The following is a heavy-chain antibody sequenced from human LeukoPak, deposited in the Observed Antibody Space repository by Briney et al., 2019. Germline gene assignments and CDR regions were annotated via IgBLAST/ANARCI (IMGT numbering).Heavy chain of an antibody. J-gene: IGHJ4*02. D-gene: IGHD2-8*01. CDR3: AAGRGYCTNGVCPGVGY. V-gene: IGHV3-21*01. CDR2: ISSSSSYI. CDR1: GFTFSSYW. Sequence: GGSLRLSCAASGFTFSSYWMSWVRQAPGKGLEWVSSISSSSSYIYYADSVKGRFTISRDNAKNSLYLQMNSLRAEDTAVYYCAAGRGYCTNGVCPGVGYWGQGTLVTVSS.